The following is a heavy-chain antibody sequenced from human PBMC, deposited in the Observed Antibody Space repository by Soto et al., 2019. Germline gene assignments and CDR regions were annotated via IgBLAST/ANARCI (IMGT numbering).Heavy chain of an antibody. J-gene: IGHJ3*02. CDR3: ARRAEDNGDQRHAAFDI. Sequence: QVQLVQSGPEVRKPGSSVKVSCKASGGTFSSEDISWVRQTPGQGLEWMGGIMPIFGAADYPQTFQGRVTITADESTSTVYMELNSLISEDTAVYYCARRAEDNGDQRHAAFDIWGQGTMVTVSS. CDR2: IMPIFGAA. V-gene: IGHV1-69*01. CDR1: GGTFSSED. D-gene: IGHD4-17*01.